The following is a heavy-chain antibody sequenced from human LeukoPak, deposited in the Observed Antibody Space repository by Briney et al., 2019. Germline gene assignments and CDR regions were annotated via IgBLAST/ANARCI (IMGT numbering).Heavy chain of an antibody. J-gene: IGHJ4*02. CDR1: GFTCSSYW. D-gene: IGHD6-19*01. V-gene: IGHV3-7*01. Sequence: GGSLGLSCAASGFTCSSYWMSWVRQAPGKGLEWVANIKQDGSEKYYVDSVKGRFTISRDNAKNSLYLQMNSLRAEDTAVYYCAKTSSGWYEDTDYWGQGTLVTVSS. CDR2: IKQDGSEK. CDR3: AKTSSGWYEDTDY.